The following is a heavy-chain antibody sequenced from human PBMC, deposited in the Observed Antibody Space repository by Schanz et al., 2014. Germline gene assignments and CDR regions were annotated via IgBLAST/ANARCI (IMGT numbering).Heavy chain of an antibody. D-gene: IGHD2-15*01. J-gene: IGHJ4*02. CDR1: GFTFSSYS. CDR3: ARDRGYCSGGSCLTFDY. CDR2: ISYDGSNK. V-gene: IGHV3-30*03. Sequence: PGGSLRLSCAASGFTFSSYSMNWVRQAPGKGLEWVAVISYDGSNKYYADSVKGRFTISRDNSKNTLYLQMNTLRAEDTAVYYCARDRGYCSGGSCLTFDYWGQGTLVTVSS.